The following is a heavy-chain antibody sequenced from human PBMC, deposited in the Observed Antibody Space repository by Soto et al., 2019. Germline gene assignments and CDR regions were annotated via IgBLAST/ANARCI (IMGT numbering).Heavy chain of an antibody. J-gene: IGHJ4*02. Sequence: GGSLRLSCAASGFTFRSYGMHWGRQAPGKGLEWVAVISYDGSEKYYRDSVKGRFTISRDNSKNALFLQMNSLRAEDTAVYYCAKDLWRGYYGPLDYWGQGTLVTVYS. CDR3: AKDLWRGYYGPLDY. D-gene: IGHD4-17*01. V-gene: IGHV3-30*18. CDR1: GFTFRSYG. CDR2: ISYDGSEK.